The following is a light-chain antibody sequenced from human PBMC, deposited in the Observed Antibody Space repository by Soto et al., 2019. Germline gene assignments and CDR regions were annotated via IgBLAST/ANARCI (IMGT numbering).Light chain of an antibody. J-gene: IGKJ1*01. Sequence: DIPLTQSPSTLSASVGDRVTITCRAIQSISSWLAWYQQKPGKAPKFLIYKTSNLESGVPSRFSGSGSGTEFTLTISSLQPDDFATYYCQYYNNYCWTFGQGTKVEIK. CDR3: QYYNNYCWT. CDR2: KTS. V-gene: IGKV1-5*03. CDR1: QSISSW.